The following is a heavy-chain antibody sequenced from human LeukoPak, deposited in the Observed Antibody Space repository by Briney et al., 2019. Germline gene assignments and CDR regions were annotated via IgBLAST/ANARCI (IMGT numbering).Heavy chain of an antibody. Sequence: GGSLRLSCAPCGFTLSSYAMSWVREAPGTGREWVSAISGRGDRTYYADSVRGRFPISRDNSKNTLYLQMKRLRAEDTAVYYCAKDLARIAGIQLWLKDFWGQGTRVTVSS. CDR2: ISGRGDRT. V-gene: IGHV3-23*01. CDR3: AKDLARIAGIQLWLKDF. J-gene: IGHJ4*02. D-gene: IGHD5-18*01. CDR1: GFTLSSYA.